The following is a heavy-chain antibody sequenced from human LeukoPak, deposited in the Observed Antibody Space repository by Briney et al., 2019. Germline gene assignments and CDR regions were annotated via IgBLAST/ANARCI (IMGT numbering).Heavy chain of an antibody. D-gene: IGHD2-2*01. CDR2: IITIFGAT. V-gene: IGHV1-69*13. CDR1: GCTFSNFA. Sequence: GASVKLSCKGSGCTFSNFAVSWVRQAPGQGLERVGGIITIFGATTYAENFQDRVTITADESTGTAYMELSILISDDTAVYYCASRYCSSTSCDFRFDPWGQGTLVTVSS. CDR3: ASRYCSSTSCDFRFDP. J-gene: IGHJ5*02.